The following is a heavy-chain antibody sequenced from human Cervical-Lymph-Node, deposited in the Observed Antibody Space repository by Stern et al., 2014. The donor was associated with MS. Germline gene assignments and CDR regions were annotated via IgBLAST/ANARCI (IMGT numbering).Heavy chain of an antibody. V-gene: IGHV1-69*01. Sequence: QLVQSGAEVTKPGSSVKVSCKASGGTFTKFPRSWVRQAPGQGLEWMGGLFPVFGTPTYAQEFRRRVTITADVSTSTVYMELSSLRSDDTAVYYCALSSETSDRWYSLGYDLWGQGTLVTVSS. J-gene: IGHJ5*02. D-gene: IGHD6-13*01. CDR3: ALSSETSDRWYSLGYDL. CDR1: GGTFTKFP. CDR2: LFPVFGTP.